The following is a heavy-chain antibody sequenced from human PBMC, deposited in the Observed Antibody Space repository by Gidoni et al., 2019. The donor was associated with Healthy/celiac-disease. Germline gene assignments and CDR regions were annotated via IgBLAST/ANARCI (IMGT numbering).Heavy chain of an antibody. D-gene: IGHD2-21*01. CDR1: GFTFSSYA. CDR3: ARDAGVVVVILYAFDI. J-gene: IGHJ3*02. Sequence: QVQLVESGGGVVQPGRSLRLSCAASGFTFSSYAMNWVRQAPGKGLEWVAVISYDGSNKYYADSVKGRFTISRDNSKNTLYLQMNSLRAEDTAVYYCARDAGVVVVILYAFDIWGQGTMVTVSS. CDR2: ISYDGSNK. V-gene: IGHV3-30-3*01.